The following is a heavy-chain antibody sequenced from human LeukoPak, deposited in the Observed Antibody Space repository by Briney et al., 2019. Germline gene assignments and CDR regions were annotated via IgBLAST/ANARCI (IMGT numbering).Heavy chain of an antibody. CDR1: GFTFSSYG. CDR3: ARELRVRFDP. V-gene: IGHV3-33*01. D-gene: IGHD2-15*01. CDR2: IWYDGSNK. Sequence: GRSLRLSCATSGFTFSSYGMHWVRQAPGKGLEWVAVIWYDGSNKYYADSVKGRFTISRDNSKNTLYLQMNSLRAEDTAVYYCARELRVRFDPWGQGTLVTVSS. J-gene: IGHJ5*02.